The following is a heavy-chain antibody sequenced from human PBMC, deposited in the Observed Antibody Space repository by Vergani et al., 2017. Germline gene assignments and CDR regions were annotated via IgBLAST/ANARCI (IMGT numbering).Heavy chain of an antibody. J-gene: IGHJ4*02. V-gene: IGHV3-11*04. CDR3: AKHFRGWGIDY. Sequence: VQLVESGGGLVKPGGSLRLSCAVSGFIFSDYYMSWIRQAPGKGLEWISYIGHSGSPIFYADSVKGRFTISRDNAKNSLYLQMNGLRVEDTAMYFCAKHFRGWGIDYWGQGTQVIVSS. CDR2: IGHSGSPI. CDR1: GFIFSDYY. D-gene: IGHD3-16*01.